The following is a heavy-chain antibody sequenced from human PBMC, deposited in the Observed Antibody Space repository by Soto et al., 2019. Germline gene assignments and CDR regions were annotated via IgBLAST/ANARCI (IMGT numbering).Heavy chain of an antibody. CDR3: ARLRRDIVGVAALYLDH. D-gene: IGHD2-2*01. J-gene: IGHJ4*02. Sequence: SETLSLTCTVSGGSVSSGSYHWSWIRQPPGKGLEGIGYIYYTGSTNYNPSLKSRVTISVDTSKNQFSLKLSTVTAADTAVDYSARLRRDIVGVAALYLDHWGQGTLVTVSS. CDR1: GGSVSSGSYH. CDR2: IYYTGST. V-gene: IGHV4-61*01.